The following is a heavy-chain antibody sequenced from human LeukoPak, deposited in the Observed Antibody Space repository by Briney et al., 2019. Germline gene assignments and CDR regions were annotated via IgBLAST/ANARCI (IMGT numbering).Heavy chain of an antibody. V-gene: IGHV4-39*01. CDR3: ASRWGSQFDY. D-gene: IGHD7-27*01. CDR2: IYYSGST. J-gene: IGHJ4*02. CDR1: GGSISSSPYS. Sequence: SETLSLTCTVSGGSISSSPYSWGWIRQPPGKGLEWIGSIYYSGSTYYNPSLKSRVTISVDTSKNQFSLKLSSVTAADTAVYYCASRWGSQFDYWGQGTLVTVSS.